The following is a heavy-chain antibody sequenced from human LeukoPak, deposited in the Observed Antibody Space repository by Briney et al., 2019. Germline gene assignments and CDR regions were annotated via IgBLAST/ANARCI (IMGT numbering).Heavy chain of an antibody. CDR2: VNPNSGGT. D-gene: IGHD6-19*01. CDR1: GYTFTGYY. Sequence: ASVKVSCKASGYTFTGYYMHWVRQAPGQGLEWMGWVNPNSGGTNYAQKFQGRVTMTRDTSISTAYMELSRLRSDDTAVYYCARAAQVAGISYADYWGQGTLVTVSS. J-gene: IGHJ4*02. CDR3: ARAAQVAGISYADY. V-gene: IGHV1-2*02.